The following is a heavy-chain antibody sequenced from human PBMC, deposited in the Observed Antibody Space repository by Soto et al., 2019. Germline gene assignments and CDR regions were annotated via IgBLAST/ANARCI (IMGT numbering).Heavy chain of an antibody. CDR1: GFTFSSYD. CDR3: ARRHGYCSGGSCYLDY. CDR2: IGTAGDT. V-gene: IGHV3-13*01. D-gene: IGHD2-15*01. J-gene: IGHJ4*02. Sequence: EVQLVESGGGLVQPGGSLRLSCAASGFTFSSYDMHWVRQATGKGLEWVSAIGTAGDTYYPGSVKGRFTISRENAKNSLYLQMNSLRAGDTAVYYCARRHGYCSGGSCYLDYWGQGTLVTVSS.